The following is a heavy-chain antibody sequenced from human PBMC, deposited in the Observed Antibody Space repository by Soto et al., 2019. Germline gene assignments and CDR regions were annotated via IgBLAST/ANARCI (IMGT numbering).Heavy chain of an antibody. Sequence: CGSLRLSCASCGFTFSIYSMNWVRQAPGKGLEWVSYISSSSSTIYYADSVKGRFTISRDNAKNSLYLQMNSLRDEDTAVYYCASTRPRFRDGYNDYWGQGTLVTVSS. CDR3: ASTRPRFRDGYNDY. D-gene: IGHD5-12*01. CDR2: ISSSSSTI. V-gene: IGHV3-48*02. J-gene: IGHJ4*02. CDR1: GFTFSIYS.